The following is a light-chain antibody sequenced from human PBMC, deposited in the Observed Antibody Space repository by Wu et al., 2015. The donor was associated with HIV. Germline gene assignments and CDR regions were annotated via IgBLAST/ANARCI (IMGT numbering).Light chain of an antibody. J-gene: IGKJ2*01. CDR2: GAS. V-gene: IGKV3-20*01. CDR1: ESVSGY. CDR3: QQYGSSSYT. Sequence: EIVMTQSPGTLSLSPGEGATLSCRVSESVSGYLAWYQQRPGQPPTLLIYGASSRAVGIPDRFSGSGSGTDFTLTISRLEPEDVAVYYCQQYGSSSYTFGQGTKLEIK.